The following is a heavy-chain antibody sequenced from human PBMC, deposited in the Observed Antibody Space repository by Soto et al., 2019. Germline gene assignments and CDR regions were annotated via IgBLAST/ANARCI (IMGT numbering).Heavy chain of an antibody. Sequence: ASVKVSCKASGYTFTSYGISWVRQAPGQGLEWMGWISAYNGNTNYAQKLQGRVTMTTDTSTSTAYMELRSLRSDDTAVYYCARVTYYYDSSGYYQPVAFDIWGQGTMVTV. CDR2: ISAYNGNT. CDR3: ARVTYYYDSSGYYQPVAFDI. V-gene: IGHV1-18*01. D-gene: IGHD3-22*01. J-gene: IGHJ3*02. CDR1: GYTFTSYG.